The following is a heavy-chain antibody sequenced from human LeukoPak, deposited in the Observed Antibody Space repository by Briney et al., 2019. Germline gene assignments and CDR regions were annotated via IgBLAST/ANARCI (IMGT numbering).Heavy chain of an antibody. CDR3: AREGSGMVRGVFDP. CDR2: IIPIFGTA. Sequence: GSSVKVSCKASVGTCSSYAISWVRQAPGQGLEWMGGIIPIFGTANYAQKFQGRVTITADKSTSTAYMELSSLRSEDTAVYYCAREGSGMVRGVFDPWGQGTLVTVSS. CDR1: VGTCSSYA. D-gene: IGHD3-10*01. J-gene: IGHJ5*02. V-gene: IGHV1-69*06.